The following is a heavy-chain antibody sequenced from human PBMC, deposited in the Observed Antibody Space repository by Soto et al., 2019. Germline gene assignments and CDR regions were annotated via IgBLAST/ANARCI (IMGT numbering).Heavy chain of an antibody. J-gene: IGHJ6*02. Sequence: APVKVSCKGAGYAFSDFDINWLRQASGQGPEWMGWMNAKSGDTFFAQRFQGKFNMTWDTSLSTAYMEVGSLRADDTAVYYCARDSVRDYLYYYYGMDVWGQGTTVTVSS. CDR1: GYAFSDFD. D-gene: IGHD4-17*01. CDR2: MNAKSGDT. CDR3: ARDSVRDYLYYYYGMDV. V-gene: IGHV1-8*01.